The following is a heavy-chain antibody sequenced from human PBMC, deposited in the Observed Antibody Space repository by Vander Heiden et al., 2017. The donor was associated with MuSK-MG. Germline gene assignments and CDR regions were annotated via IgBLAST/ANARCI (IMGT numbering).Heavy chain of an antibody. CDR2: INHSGST. Sequence: QVQPQQWGPGTLKASETLSLPCAVHGGSFSGYYWSWIRQAPGKGPEWIGEINHSGSTNYNPSLKSRVTISVDTSNNQFSLKLSSVTAADTAVYYCARAQSCSSTSCPADVWGKGTTVTVSS. V-gene: IGHV4-34*01. CDR3: ARAQSCSSTSCPADV. D-gene: IGHD2-2*01. CDR1: GGSFSGYY. J-gene: IGHJ6*04.